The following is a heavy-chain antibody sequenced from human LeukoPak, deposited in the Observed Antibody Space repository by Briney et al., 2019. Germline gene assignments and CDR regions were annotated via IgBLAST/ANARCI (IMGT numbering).Heavy chain of an antibody. CDR1: GYTFTSYG. D-gene: IGHD3-10*01. Sequence: ASVKVSCKASGYTFTSYGISWVRQAPGQGLEWMGWISAYNGNTNYAQKLQGRVTMTTDTSTSTAYMELRSLRSDDTAVYYCAKDRGLLWFGEGGFDYWGQGTLVTVSS. J-gene: IGHJ4*02. CDR3: AKDRGLLWFGEGGFDY. CDR2: ISAYNGNT. V-gene: IGHV1-18*01.